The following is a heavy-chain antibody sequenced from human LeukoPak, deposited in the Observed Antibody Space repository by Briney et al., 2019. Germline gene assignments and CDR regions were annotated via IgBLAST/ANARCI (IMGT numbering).Heavy chain of an antibody. V-gene: IGHV3-23*01. J-gene: IGHJ4*02. CDR3: ARVGT. CDR2: ISDTGNT. D-gene: IGHD1-7*01. CDR1: GFTLSSYA. Sequence: GGSLRLSCAASGFTLSSYAMSWVRQAPGKGLEWVSAISDTGNTYHADSVKGRFTISRDNAKNSLYLQMNSLRAEDTAVYYCARVGTWGQGTLVTVSS.